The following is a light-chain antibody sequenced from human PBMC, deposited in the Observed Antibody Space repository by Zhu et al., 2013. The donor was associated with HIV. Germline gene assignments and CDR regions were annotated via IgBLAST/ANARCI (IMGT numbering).Light chain of an antibody. V-gene: IGKV2-28*01. CDR3: MQALETPLT. CDR1: QSLLHRNGFNF. J-gene: IGKJ4*01. CDR2: LSS. Sequence: DIVMTQSPVFLPVTPGEPASISCRSSQSLLHRNGFNFLDWYLQKPGQSPQLLIFLSSNRVSGVPDRFSGSGSGTDFTLKISRVEAEDVGIYYCMQALETPLTFGGGTRVEI.